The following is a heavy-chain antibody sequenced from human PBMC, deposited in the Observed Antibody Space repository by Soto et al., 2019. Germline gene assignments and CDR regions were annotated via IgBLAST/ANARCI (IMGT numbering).Heavy chain of an antibody. D-gene: IGHD2-15*01. V-gene: IGHV3-64*01. CDR1: AFTFSNYA. CDR2: ISSNGAGT. Sequence: DVSLRLSCAASAFTFSNYAMDWVRHAPGKVLKYVSGISSNGAGTYYANSVKDRFTISSDNSQNTLYLQMGSVRAEDMAVYCWARRERSDDYSVDGWGKGCSVSVSS. J-gene: IGHJ6*03. CDR3: ARRERSDDYSVDG.